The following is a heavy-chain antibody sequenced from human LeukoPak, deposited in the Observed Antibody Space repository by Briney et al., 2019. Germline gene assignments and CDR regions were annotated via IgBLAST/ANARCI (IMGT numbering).Heavy chain of an antibody. J-gene: IGHJ4*02. V-gene: IGHV3-9*01. D-gene: IGHD3-10*01. Sequence: GRSLRLSCAASGFTFDDYAMHWVRQAPGKGLEWVSGISWNSGSIGYADSVKGRFTISRDNAKNSLYLQMNSLRAEDTALYYCAKDRGYGSGGDYFDYWGQGTLVTVSS. CDR1: GFTFDDYA. CDR3: AKDRGYGSGGDYFDY. CDR2: ISWNSGSI.